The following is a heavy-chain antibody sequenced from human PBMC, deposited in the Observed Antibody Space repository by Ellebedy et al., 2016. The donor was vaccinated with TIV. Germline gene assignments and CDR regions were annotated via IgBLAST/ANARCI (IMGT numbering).Heavy chain of an antibody. V-gene: IGHV3-23*01. CDR3: ARGRTGTYKHHAFDY. Sequence: GESLKISCAAYGFTFSSYAMTWVRQAPGKGLEWVSSITHNGATTYYADSVKGRFTISRDNSKNTLYLQMNSLRAEDTAIYYCARGRTGTYKHHAFDYWGQGTLVTVSS. D-gene: IGHD7-27*01. J-gene: IGHJ4*02. CDR2: ITHNGATT. CDR1: GFTFSSYA.